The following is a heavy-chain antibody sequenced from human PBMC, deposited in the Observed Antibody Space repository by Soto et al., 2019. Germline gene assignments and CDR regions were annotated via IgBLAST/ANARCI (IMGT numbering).Heavy chain of an antibody. J-gene: IGHJ5*02. CDR2: ISYSGST. D-gene: IGHD3-3*01. V-gene: IGHV4-31*03. CDR1: GGSISSGGYY. Sequence: QVQLQESGPGLVKPSQTLSLTCTVSGGSISSGGYYWSWIRQYPGKALEWIGYISYSGSTYYNPSLKSRVTISVDTSKNQFALKLRSVTAADTAVYYCARDLFHDFWTGFDPWGQGTLVTVSS. CDR3: ARDLFHDFWTGFDP.